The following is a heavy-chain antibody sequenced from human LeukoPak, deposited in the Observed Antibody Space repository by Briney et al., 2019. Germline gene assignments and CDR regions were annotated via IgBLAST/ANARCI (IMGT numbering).Heavy chain of an antibody. CDR1: GGSISTYY. V-gene: IGHV4-59*01. J-gene: IGHJ5*02. CDR2: IYYSGST. Sequence: KASETLSLTCTVSGGSISTYYWSWIRQPPGKGLEWIGYIYYSGSTNYNPSLKSRVIISLDTSKNQFSLKVTSVTAGDTAVYYCATLKAVTTLLVGWFDPWGQGTLVTVSS. CDR3: ATLKAVTTLLVGWFDP. D-gene: IGHD4-17*01.